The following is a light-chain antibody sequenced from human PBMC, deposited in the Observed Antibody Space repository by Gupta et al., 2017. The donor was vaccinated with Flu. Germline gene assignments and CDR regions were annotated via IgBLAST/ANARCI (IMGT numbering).Light chain of an antibody. Sequence: SYELTQPPSVSVSPGRTARITCSGDALPEQYTYWYQQKPGHAPVLIIYNDSERPSGIPERFSGSSSGTTATLTISGVQAEDEADYYCQSADSSDNYDVFGGGTKLTVL. CDR2: NDS. J-gene: IGLJ3*02. CDR1: ALPEQY. V-gene: IGLV3-25*02. CDR3: QSADSSDNYDV.